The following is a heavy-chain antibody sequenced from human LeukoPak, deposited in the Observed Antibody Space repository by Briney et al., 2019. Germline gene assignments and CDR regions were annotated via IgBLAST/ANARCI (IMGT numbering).Heavy chain of an antibody. Sequence: GGSLRLSCAASGFTFSSYGMHWVRQAPGKGLEWVAVISYDGSNKYYADSVKGRFTISRDNSKNTLYLQMNSLRAEDTAVYYCAKDAHSSDWYRFGRSYYFDYWGQGTLVTVSS. CDR3: AKDAHSSDWYRFGRSYYFDY. CDR2: ISYDGSNK. J-gene: IGHJ4*02. V-gene: IGHV3-30*18. CDR1: GFTFSSYG. D-gene: IGHD6-19*01.